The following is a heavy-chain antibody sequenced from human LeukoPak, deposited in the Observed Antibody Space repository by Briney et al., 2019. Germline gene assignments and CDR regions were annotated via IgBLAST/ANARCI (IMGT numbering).Heavy chain of an antibody. CDR1: GFTFSSYD. Sequence: PGGSLRLSCAASGFTFSSYDMHWLRQAAGKGLEWVSAICTAGDTYYPGSVKGRFTISRENAKNSLYLQMNSLRAGDTAVYYCIVVIVGASYWGQGTLVTVSS. CDR3: IVVIVGASY. D-gene: IGHD1-26*01. V-gene: IGHV3-13*01. J-gene: IGHJ4*02. CDR2: ICTAGDT.